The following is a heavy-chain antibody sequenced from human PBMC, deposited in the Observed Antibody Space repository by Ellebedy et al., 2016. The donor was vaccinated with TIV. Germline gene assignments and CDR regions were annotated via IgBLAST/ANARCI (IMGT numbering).Heavy chain of an antibody. V-gene: IGHV3-43*01. J-gene: IGHJ4*02. CDR2: ISSDGGRT. CDR1: GFTFDDHT. CDR3: AARDGYKSYDY. D-gene: IGHD5-24*01. Sequence: GESLKISCAASGFTFDDHTMHWVRQAPGKGLEWVSLISSDGGRTYYADSVKGRFAISRDNSKNSLYLQMNSLRTEDTALYYCAARDGYKSYDYWGQGTLVTFSS.